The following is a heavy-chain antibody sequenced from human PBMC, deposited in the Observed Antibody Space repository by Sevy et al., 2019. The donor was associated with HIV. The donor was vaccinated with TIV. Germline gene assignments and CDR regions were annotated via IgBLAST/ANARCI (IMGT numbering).Heavy chain of an antibody. Sequence: SETLSLTCCVSGGSIGGYYWSWIRQPPGKGLEWIGYIYHTGSAIYNPSLNSRVTISVDMAKTQFSLKLTSVTAADTAVYYCARRGQLANSYYGMDVWGQGTTVTVSS. V-gene: IGHV4-59*12. CDR2: IYHTGSA. D-gene: IGHD3-10*01. J-gene: IGHJ6*02. CDR1: GGSIGGYY. CDR3: ARRGQLANSYYGMDV.